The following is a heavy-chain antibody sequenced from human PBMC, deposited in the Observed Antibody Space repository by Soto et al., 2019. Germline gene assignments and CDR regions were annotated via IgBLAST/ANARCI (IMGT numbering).Heavy chain of an antibody. Sequence: SETLSLTCAVYGGSFSGYYWSWIRQPPGKGLEWIGEINHSGSTNYNPSLKSRVTISVDTSKNQFSLKLSSVTAADTAVYYCASAAILTHEYLQQWSEGTRVTVCS. D-gene: IGHD2-21*02. CDR1: GGSFSGYY. J-gene: IGHJ1*01. CDR3: ASAAILTHEYLQQ. CDR2: INHSGST. V-gene: IGHV4-34*01.